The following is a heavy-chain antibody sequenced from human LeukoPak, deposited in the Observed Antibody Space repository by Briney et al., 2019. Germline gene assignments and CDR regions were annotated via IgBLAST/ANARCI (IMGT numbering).Heavy chain of an antibody. V-gene: IGHV4-59*01. Sequence: SSETLSLTCTVSGGSISSYYWSWIRQPPGKGLEWIGYIYYSGSTNYNPSLKSRVTISVDTSKNQFSLKLSSVTAADTAVYYCARVDYYDSSGPYYFDYWGQGTLVTVSS. J-gene: IGHJ4*02. CDR3: ARVDYYDSSGPYYFDY. D-gene: IGHD3-22*01. CDR1: GGSISSYY. CDR2: IYYSGST.